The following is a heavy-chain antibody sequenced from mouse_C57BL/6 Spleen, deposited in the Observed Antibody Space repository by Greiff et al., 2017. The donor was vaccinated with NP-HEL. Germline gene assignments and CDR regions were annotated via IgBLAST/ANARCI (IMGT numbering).Heavy chain of an antibody. CDR2: IDPETGGT. CDR1: GYTFTDYE. D-gene: IGHD4-1*01. V-gene: IGHV1-15*01. CDR3: TNWDGAWFAY. J-gene: IGHJ3*01. Sequence: QVQLKESGAELVRPGASVTLSCKASGYTFTDYEMHWVKQTPVHGLEWIGAIDPETGGTAYNQKFKGKAILTADKSSSTAYMELRSLTSEDSAVYYCTNWDGAWFAYWGQGTLVTVSA.